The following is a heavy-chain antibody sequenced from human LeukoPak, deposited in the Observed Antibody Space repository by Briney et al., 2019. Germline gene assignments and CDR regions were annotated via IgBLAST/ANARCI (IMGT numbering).Heavy chain of an antibody. D-gene: IGHD4-23*01. V-gene: IGHV4-38-2*02. J-gene: IGHJ4*02. CDR1: GYSISSGYY. Sequence: SETLSLTCTVSGYSISSGYYWGWIRQPPGKGLEWIGSIYHSGSTYYNPSLKSRVTISVDTSKNQFSLKLSSVTAADTAVYYCASTDYGGNSNLGTDANFDYWGQGTLVTVSS. CDR2: IYHSGST. CDR3: ASTDYGGNSNLGTDANFDY.